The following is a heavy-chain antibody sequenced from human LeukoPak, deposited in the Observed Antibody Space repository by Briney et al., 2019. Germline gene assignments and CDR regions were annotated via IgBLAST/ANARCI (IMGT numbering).Heavy chain of an antibody. CDR2: MSGSGESI. CDR3: AKGMRGSGTYCKDSYDY. V-gene: IGHV3-23*01. D-gene: IGHD3-10*01. Sequence: PGGSLRLSCAASGFTFSSYAMSWVRQAPGMGLEWVSGMSGSGESIYYADSAKGRFTISRDNSKNTLYLQMNSLRAEDTAVYYCAKGMRGSGTYCKDSYDYWGQGTLVTVSS. CDR1: GFTFSSYA. J-gene: IGHJ4*02.